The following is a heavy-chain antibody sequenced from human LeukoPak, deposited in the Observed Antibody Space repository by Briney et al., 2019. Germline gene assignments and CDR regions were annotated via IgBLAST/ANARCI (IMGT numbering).Heavy chain of an antibody. CDR1: GFIVSSNY. J-gene: IGHJ5*02. Sequence: GGSLRVSCAASGFIVSSNYMSWVRQAPGKGLEWVSSISSTSSYIYFADSVKGRFTISRDNAKNSLFLQMNSLRAEDTAVYYCARGGNWFDPWGQGTLVTVSS. CDR3: ARGGNWFDP. CDR2: ISSTSSYI. V-gene: IGHV3-21*01.